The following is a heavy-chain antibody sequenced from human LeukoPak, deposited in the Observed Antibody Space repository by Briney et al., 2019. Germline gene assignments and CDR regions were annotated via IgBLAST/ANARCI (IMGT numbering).Heavy chain of an antibody. CDR3: ASLALLARLNY. CDR1: GCFISSSNYY. D-gene: IGHD3-3*02. Sequence: SETLSLTCTVSGCFISSSNYYWGWIRQPPGKGLEWIGSIYYSGSTYYNPSLKSRVTISLDTSKNQFSLKLSSVTAADTAVYYCASLALLARLNYWGQGTLVTVSS. V-gene: IGHV4-39*01. J-gene: IGHJ4*02. CDR2: IYYSGST.